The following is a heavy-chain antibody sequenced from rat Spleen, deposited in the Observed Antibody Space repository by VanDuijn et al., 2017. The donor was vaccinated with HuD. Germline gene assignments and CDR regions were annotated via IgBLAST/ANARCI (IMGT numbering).Heavy chain of an antibody. J-gene: IGHJ4*01. D-gene: IGHD1-4*01. CDR1: GFTFSDYN. Sequence: EVQLVESGGGLVQPGRSLKLSCAASGFTFSDYNMAWVRQAPKKGLEWVATISYDDSRTYYRDSVKGRFTISRDNAKSTLYLQMDSLRSEDTATYYCARSYPGIKGVMDAWGQGASVTVSS. CDR3: ARSYPGIKGVMDA. V-gene: IGHV5-7*01. CDR2: ISYDDSRT.